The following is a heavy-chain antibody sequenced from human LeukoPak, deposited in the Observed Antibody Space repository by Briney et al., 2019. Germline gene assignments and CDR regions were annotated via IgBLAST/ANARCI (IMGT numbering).Heavy chain of an antibody. J-gene: IGHJ4*02. CDR2: ISSSSSYI. V-gene: IGHV3-21*01. CDR3: ARGGLLSRY. Sequence: GGSLRLSCAASGFTFSSYSMNWVRQAPGKGLEWVSFISSSSSYIYYADSVKGRFTIARDNAKSTLYLQMNSLRAEDTAVYYCARGGLLSRYWGQGTLVTVSS. D-gene: IGHD1-26*01. CDR1: GFTFSSYS.